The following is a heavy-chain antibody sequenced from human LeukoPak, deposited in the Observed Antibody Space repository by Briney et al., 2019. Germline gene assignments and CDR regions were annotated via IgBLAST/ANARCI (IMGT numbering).Heavy chain of an antibody. CDR2: INPSGGST. CDR3: ARVPLGYCSSTSCYAYDY. J-gene: IGHJ4*02. CDR1: GYTFTSYY. D-gene: IGHD2-2*01. Sequence: ASVKVSCKASGYTFTSYYMHWVRQAPGQGLEWMGIINPSGGSTSYAQKFQGRVTMTRDMSTSTVYMELSSLRSEDTAVYYCARVPLGYCSSTSCYAYDYWGQGTLVTVSS. V-gene: IGHV1-46*01.